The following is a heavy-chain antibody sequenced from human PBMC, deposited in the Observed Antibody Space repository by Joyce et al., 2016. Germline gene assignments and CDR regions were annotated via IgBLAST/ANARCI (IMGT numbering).Heavy chain of an antibody. Sequence: QVQLVESGGGVVQPGRSLRLSCTASGLTLSNYGVHWVRQASGKGLEWGAVISYDGVYKYYSDSVKGRFTISRDNSRDTLFLEMNSLRAEDTAVYYCAKILTAGYSSGWFLDYWGQGTLVTVSS. J-gene: IGHJ4*02. V-gene: IGHV3-30*18. CDR3: AKILTAGYSSGWFLDY. CDR1: GLTLSNYG. D-gene: IGHD6-25*01. CDR2: ISYDGVYK.